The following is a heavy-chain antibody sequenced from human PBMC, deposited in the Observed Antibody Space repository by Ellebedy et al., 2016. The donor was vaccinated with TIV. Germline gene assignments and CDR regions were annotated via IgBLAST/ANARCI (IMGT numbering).Heavy chain of an antibody. CDR1: GFTFSTYA. V-gene: IGHV3-64D*06. Sequence: GESLKISCSASGFTFSTYAMPWVRQPPGKGLEHVSGVGTTGGTTYYADSVKGRFTISRDNSENTVFLQMNSLRPEDTAVYYCVKDRRRGYFGSGRIFDYWGQGTPVTVSS. CDR2: VGTTGGTT. CDR3: VKDRRRGYFGSGRIFDY. D-gene: IGHD3-10*01. J-gene: IGHJ4*02.